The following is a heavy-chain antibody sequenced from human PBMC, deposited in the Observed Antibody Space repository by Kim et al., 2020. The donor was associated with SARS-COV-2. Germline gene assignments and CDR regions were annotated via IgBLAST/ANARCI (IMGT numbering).Heavy chain of an antibody. CDR3: AREVVFYGSGSSLNWVAFDI. V-gene: IGHV4-59*01. J-gene: IGHJ3*02. D-gene: IGHD3-10*01. Sequence: RVTIAVDTSKNQFSLKLSSVTAADTAVYYCAREVVFYGSGSSLNWVAFDIWGQGTMVTVSS.